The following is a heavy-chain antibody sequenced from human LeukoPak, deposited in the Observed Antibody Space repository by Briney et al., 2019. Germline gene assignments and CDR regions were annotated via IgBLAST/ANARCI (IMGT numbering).Heavy chain of an antibody. D-gene: IGHD4-17*01. J-gene: IGHJ3*02. CDR1: GGSISSGSYY. CDR3: ARDLYGDFDAFDI. Sequence: SETLSLTCTVSGGSISSGSYYWSWIRQPARKGLEWIGRIYTSGSTNYNPFLKSRVTISVDTSKNQFSLKLSSVTAADTAVYYCARDLYGDFDAFDIWGQGTMVTVSS. CDR2: IYTSGST. V-gene: IGHV4-61*02.